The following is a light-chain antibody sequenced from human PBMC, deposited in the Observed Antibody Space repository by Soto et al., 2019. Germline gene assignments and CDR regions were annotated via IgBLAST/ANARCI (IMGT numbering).Light chain of an antibody. CDR3: QTYSSVIT. V-gene: IGKV1-27*01. CDR1: QGISSF. Sequence: DIQMTQSPSSLSASVGDRVTITCRASQGISSFVAWYQQKPGKVPRLLISGASTLQSGVPSRFSGSGSGTDFTLTITSLQPEDVATYYCQTYSSVITFGQGTRLEIK. CDR2: GAS. J-gene: IGKJ5*01.